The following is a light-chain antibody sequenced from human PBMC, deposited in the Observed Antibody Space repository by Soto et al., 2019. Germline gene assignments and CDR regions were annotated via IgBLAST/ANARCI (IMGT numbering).Light chain of an antibody. Sequence: EIVLTQSPGTLSLSPRETATLSCRASQTVNSDYLAWFQQRPGQAPRLLTFATSRRATDIPDRFSGSGSGTDFTLAIRRLEPEDFAVYYCHQFGYSPRTFGQGTKVHIK. J-gene: IGKJ1*01. CDR3: HQFGYSPRT. CDR2: ATS. V-gene: IGKV3-20*01. CDR1: QTVNSDY.